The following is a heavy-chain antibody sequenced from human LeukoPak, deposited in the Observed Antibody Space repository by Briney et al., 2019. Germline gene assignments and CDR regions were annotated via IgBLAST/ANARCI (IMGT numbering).Heavy chain of an antibody. V-gene: IGHV1-46*01. CDR3: AADVTTSYSSTWYARN. CDR1: GYTFTSYY. CDR2: INPSGGST. D-gene: IGHD6-13*01. Sequence: ASVKVSCKASGYTFTSYYMHWVRQAPGQGLEWMGIINPSGGSTSYAQKFQGRVTMTEDTSTDTAYMDLSGLRPEDTAVYYCAADVTTSYSSTWYARNWGQGTLVTVSS. J-gene: IGHJ4*02.